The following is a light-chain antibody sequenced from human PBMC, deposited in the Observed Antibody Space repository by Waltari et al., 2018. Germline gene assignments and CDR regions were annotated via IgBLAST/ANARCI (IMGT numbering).Light chain of an antibody. J-gene: IGLJ1*01. V-gene: IGLV2-11*01. CDR1: SRDVGGSQL. CDR3: CSYVDTYTYV. CDR2: AVS. Sequence: QSALTQPRAVSGPPGQSVTISCTGTSRDVGGSQLVSWFQQLPGSAPKLLIYAVSERPPGVPDRFSGSKSANTASLTISGLQAEDEADYYCCSYVDTYTYVFGPGTRVIVL.